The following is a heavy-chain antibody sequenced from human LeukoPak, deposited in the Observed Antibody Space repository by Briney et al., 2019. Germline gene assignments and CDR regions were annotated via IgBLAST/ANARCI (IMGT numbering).Heavy chain of an antibody. CDR3: ARDPSYSRGWYKAPLPVYYFDY. CDR1: GGSISSSSYY. V-gene: IGHV4-39*07. D-gene: IGHD6-19*01. Sequence: SETLSLTCTVSGGSISSSSYYWGWIRQPPGKGLEWIGSIYYSGSTYYNPSLKSRVTISVDTSKNQFSLKLSSVTAADTAVYYCARDPSYSRGWYKAPLPVYYFDYWGQGTLVTVPS. J-gene: IGHJ4*02. CDR2: IYYSGST.